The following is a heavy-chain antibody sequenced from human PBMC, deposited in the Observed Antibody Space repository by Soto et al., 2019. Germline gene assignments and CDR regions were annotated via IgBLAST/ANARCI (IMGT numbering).Heavy chain of an antibody. CDR3: ARGLGQQLAKFDY. J-gene: IGHJ4*02. V-gene: IGHV4-34*01. CDR1: GGSFSGYY. CDR2: INHSGST. D-gene: IGHD6-13*01. Sequence: SETLSLTCAVYGGSFSGYYWSWIRPPPGKGLEWIGEINHSGSTNYNPSLKSRVTISVDTSKNQFSLKLSSVTAADTAVYYCARGLGQQLAKFDYWGQGTLVTVSS.